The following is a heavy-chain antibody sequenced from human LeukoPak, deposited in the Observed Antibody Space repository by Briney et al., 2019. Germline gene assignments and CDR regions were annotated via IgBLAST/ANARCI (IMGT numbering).Heavy chain of an antibody. J-gene: IGHJ4*02. CDR3: AKDPGDGYNPYFDY. Sequence: GGSLRLSCAASGFTFGSYQMNWVRQAPGKGLEWVAVISYDGSNKYYADSVKGRFTISRDNSKNTLYLQMNSLRAEDTAVYYCAKDPGDGYNPYFDYWGQGTLVTVSS. CDR1: GFTFGSYQ. D-gene: IGHD5-24*01. CDR2: ISYDGSNK. V-gene: IGHV3-30*18.